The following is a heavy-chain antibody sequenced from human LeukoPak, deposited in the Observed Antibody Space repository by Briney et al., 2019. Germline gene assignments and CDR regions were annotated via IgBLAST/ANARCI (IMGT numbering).Heavy chain of an antibody. V-gene: IGHV3-21*01. J-gene: IGHJ4*02. D-gene: IGHD6-19*01. CDR1: GFTFSSSA. CDR3: ATDGRSSGWYGFDY. Sequence: PGGSLRLSCAASGFTFSSSAMSWVRQAPGKGLEWVSSITSPVGRIYYADSLKGRITISRDNARSSLYLQMNSLRAEDTAVYYCATDGRSSGWYGFDYWGQGTLLTVSS. CDR2: ITSPVGRI.